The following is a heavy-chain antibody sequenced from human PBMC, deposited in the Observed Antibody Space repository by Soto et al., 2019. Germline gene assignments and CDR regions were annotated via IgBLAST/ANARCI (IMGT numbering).Heavy chain of an antibody. CDR1: GFTFSSYG. D-gene: IGHD3-22*01. V-gene: IGHV3-30*18. Sequence: QTGGSLRLSCAASGFTFSSYGMHWVRQAPGKGLEWVAVISYDGSNKYYADSVKGRFTISRDNSKNTLYLQMNSLRAEDTAVYYCAKGPVVITTYYYYYGMDVWGQGTTVTVSS. J-gene: IGHJ6*02. CDR3: AKGPVVITTYYYYYGMDV. CDR2: ISYDGSNK.